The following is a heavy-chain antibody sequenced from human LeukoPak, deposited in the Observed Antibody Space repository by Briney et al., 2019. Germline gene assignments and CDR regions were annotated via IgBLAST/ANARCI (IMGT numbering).Heavy chain of an antibody. J-gene: IGHJ3*01. CDR1: GYSISRGYS. CDR3: ARFDHVWETHGMDAFDL. V-gene: IGHV4-38-2*01. D-gene: IGHD3-16*01. Sequence: SETLSLTCAVSGYSISRGYSWGWLRQPPGMGLEWIGNMYHSESTQYNPSLKSRVTISADTSKNQFSLKLNSVTAADTAVYYCARFDHVWETHGMDAFDLWGQGTMVTVSS. CDR2: MYHSEST.